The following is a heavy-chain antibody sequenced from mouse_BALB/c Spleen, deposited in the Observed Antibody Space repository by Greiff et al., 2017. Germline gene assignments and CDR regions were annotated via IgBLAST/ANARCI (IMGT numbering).Heavy chain of an antibody. CDR3: ARNYSGSSYYFDY. Sequence: AKLQESGPGLVQPSQSLSITCTVSGFPLTSYGVHWVRQSPGKGLEWLGVLWSGGSTDYTAAFISRLSISKDNSKSQVFFKMNSLQANDTAIYYCARNYSGSSYYFDYWGQGTTLTVSS. V-gene: IGHV2-2*02. D-gene: IGHD1-1*01. CDR2: LWSGGST. CDR1: GFPLTSYG. J-gene: IGHJ2*01.